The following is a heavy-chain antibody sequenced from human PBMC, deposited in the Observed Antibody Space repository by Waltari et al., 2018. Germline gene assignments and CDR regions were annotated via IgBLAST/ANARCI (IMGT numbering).Heavy chain of an antibody. CDR3: ARGRAAARRSINWFDP. CDR1: GYTFTSYD. J-gene: IGHJ5*02. V-gene: IGHV1-8*03. Sequence: QVQLVQSGAEVKKPGASVKVSCKASGYTFTSYDINWVRPATGQGLEWMGWMNPNSGNTGYAQKFQGRVTITRNTSISTAYMELSSLRSEDTAVYYCARGRAAARRSINWFDPWGQGTLVTVSS. CDR2: MNPNSGNT. D-gene: IGHD6-6*01.